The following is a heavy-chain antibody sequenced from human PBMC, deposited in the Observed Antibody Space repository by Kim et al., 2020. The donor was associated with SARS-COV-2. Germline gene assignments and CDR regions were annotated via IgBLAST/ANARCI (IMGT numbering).Heavy chain of an antibody. Sequence: SETLSLTCAVYGGSFSGYYWSWIRQPPGKGLEWIGEIIHSGSTNYNPSLKSRVTISVDTSKNQFSLKLSSVTAADTAVYYCARGLWVRGAFMDVWGKGTTVTVSS. CDR2: IIHSGST. J-gene: IGHJ6*03. V-gene: IGHV4-34*01. CDR1: GGSFSGYY. D-gene: IGHD3-10*01. CDR3: ARGLWVRGAFMDV.